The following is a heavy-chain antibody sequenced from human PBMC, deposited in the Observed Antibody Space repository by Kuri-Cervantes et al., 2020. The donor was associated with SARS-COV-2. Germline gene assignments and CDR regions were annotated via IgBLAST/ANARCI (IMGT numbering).Heavy chain of an antibody. J-gene: IGHJ2*01. CDR2: INPNSGGT. Sequence: ASVTVSCKASGYTFTGYYMHWVRQAPGQGLEWMGWINPNSGGTNYAQKFQGRVTMTRDTSISTAYMELSRLRSDDTAVYYCASAKQPGDWYFDLWGRGTLVTVSS. CDR1: GYTFTGYY. D-gene: IGHD6-13*01. CDR3: ASAKQPGDWYFDL. V-gene: IGHV1-2*02.